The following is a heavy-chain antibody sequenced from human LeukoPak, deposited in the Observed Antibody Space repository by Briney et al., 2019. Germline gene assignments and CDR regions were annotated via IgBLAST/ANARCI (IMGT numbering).Heavy chain of an antibody. J-gene: IGHJ4*02. Sequence: GGSLRLSCAGSGFTFNNYAMSWVRQTPRKGLEWVSTISISGDGTYYADPVKGRFAMSRDKSKNTVYLQMSSLRAEDTAVYYCARGHVLRFLEGIDYWGQGTLVTVSS. V-gene: IGHV3-23*01. CDR2: ISISGDGT. CDR1: GFTFNNYA. D-gene: IGHD3-3*01. CDR3: ARGHVLRFLEGIDY.